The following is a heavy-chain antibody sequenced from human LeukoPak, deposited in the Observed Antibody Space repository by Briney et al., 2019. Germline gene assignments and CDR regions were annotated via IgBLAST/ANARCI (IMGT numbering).Heavy chain of an antibody. V-gene: IGHV1-69*06. CDR1: GGTFSSYA. CDR2: IIPIFGAA. J-gene: IGHJ3*02. D-gene: IGHD1-26*01. CDR3: ARDELNAFDI. Sequence: ASVKVSCKASGGTFSSYAISWVRQAPGQGLEWMGGIIPIFGAANYAQKFQGRVTITADKSTSTAYMELSSLRSEDTAVYYCARDELNAFDIWGQGTMVTVSS.